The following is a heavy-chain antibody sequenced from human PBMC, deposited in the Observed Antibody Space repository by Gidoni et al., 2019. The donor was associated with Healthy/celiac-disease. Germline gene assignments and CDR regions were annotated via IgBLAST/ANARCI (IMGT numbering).Heavy chain of an antibody. D-gene: IGHD6-19*01. CDR3: ARELSSGWYNWFDP. J-gene: IGHJ5*02. Sequence: QVQLQESGPGLVKPSQTLSLTCTVSGGSISSGSYSWSWIRQPAGKGLEWIGRIYTSGSTNYNPSLKSRVTISVDTSKNQFSLKLSSVTAADTAVYYCARELSSGWYNWFDPWGQGTLVTVSS. CDR1: GGSISSGSYS. V-gene: IGHV4-61*02. CDR2: IYTSGST.